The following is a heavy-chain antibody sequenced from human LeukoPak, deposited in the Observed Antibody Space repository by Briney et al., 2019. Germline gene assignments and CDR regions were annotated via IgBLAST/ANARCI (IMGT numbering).Heavy chain of an antibody. CDR3: ARAPTTPKYYDFWSGYYPTGFNY. Sequence: PSETLSLTCTVSGGSISSSSYYWGWIRQPPGKGLEWIGSIYYSGSTYYNPSLKSRVTISVDTSKNQFSLKLSSVTAADTAVYYCARAPTTPKYYDFWSGYYPTGFNYWGQGTLVTVSS. J-gene: IGHJ4*02. CDR2: IYYSGST. D-gene: IGHD3-3*01. V-gene: IGHV4-39*07. CDR1: GGSISSSSYY.